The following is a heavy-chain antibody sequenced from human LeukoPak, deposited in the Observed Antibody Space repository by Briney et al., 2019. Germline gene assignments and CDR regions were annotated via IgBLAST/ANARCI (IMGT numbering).Heavy chain of an antibody. Sequence: ASVKVSCKASGYTFTSYGISWVRQAPGQGLEWMGWIGAYNGNTNYAQKLQGRVTMTTDTSTSTAYMELRSLRSDDTAVYYCARVGWGITMVRGVKGWFDPWGQGTLVTVSS. CDR1: GYTFTSYG. D-gene: IGHD3-10*01. CDR2: IGAYNGNT. CDR3: ARVGWGITMVRGVKGWFDP. J-gene: IGHJ5*02. V-gene: IGHV1-18*01.